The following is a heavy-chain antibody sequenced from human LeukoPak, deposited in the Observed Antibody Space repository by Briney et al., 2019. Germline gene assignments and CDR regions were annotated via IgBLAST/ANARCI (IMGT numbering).Heavy chain of an antibody. J-gene: IGHJ5*02. CDR1: GYRFSGYW. Sequence: GEALKISCKGSGYRFSGYWIGWVRQMPGKGLEWMGIIYPGDTDTRYSPSFQGQVTISADKSISTAYLQWSSLKASDTAMYYCARQGDYYDSSGRSGGWFDPWGQGTLVTVSS. V-gene: IGHV5-51*01. CDR3: ARQGDYYDSSGRSGGWFDP. CDR2: IYPGDTDT. D-gene: IGHD3-22*01.